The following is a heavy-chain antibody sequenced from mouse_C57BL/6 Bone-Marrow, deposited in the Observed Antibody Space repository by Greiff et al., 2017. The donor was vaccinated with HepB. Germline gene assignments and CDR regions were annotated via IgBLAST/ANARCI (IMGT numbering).Heavy chain of an antibody. D-gene: IGHD1-3*01. V-gene: IGHV3-8*01. CDR2: ISYSGST. Sequence: EVKLQESGPGLAKPSQTLSLTCSVSGYSITSDYWNWIRQFPGNKLEYMGYISYSGSTYYNTSHKSRISITPDTSKNQYALQLNSVTTADTATYYGARGGKSKDWYFDVWGTGTTVTVPS. CDR3: ARGGKSKDWYFDV. CDR1: GYSITSDY. J-gene: IGHJ1*03.